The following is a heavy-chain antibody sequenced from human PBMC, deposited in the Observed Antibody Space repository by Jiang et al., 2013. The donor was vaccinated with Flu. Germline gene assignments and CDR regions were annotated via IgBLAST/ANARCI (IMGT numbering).Heavy chain of an antibody. J-gene: IGHJ4*02. CDR2: IKSDGTEV. CDR1: GFIFDTYW. Sequence: VQLVESGGDLVQPGGSLRLSCAASGFIFDTYWMFWVRQAPGKGLAWVSRIKSDGTEVAYADAVKGRFTVSRDNVRNILFLQMNSLRAEDTAVYYCATNPGYWGQGTLVTVSS. V-gene: IGHV3-74*01. CDR3: ATNPGY.